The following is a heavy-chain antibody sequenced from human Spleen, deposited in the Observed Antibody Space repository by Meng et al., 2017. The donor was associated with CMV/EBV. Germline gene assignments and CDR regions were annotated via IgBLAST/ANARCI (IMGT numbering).Heavy chain of an antibody. J-gene: IGHJ4*02. D-gene: IGHD6-19*01. V-gene: IGHV1-2*06. CDR3: ARSMGSGGWYVDY. Sequence: QVQLVQSGXEVKKXXXSVKVSCKASGYTFTDYYMHWVRQAPGQGLEWMGRINPNSGGTHYAQKFQGRVTMTRDTSITTAYMELSRLRSDDTAVYYCARSMGSGGWYVDYWGQGTLVTVSS. CDR2: INPNSGGT. CDR1: GYTFTDYY.